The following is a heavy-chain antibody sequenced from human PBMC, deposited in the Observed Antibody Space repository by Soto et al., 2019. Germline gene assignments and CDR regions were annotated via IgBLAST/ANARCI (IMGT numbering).Heavy chain of an antibody. CDR1: GFTFGDYA. V-gene: IGHV3-49*03. J-gene: IGHJ6*02. CDR2: IRSKAYGGTT. D-gene: IGHD6-13*01. CDR3: TRPMSIAAAGRYYYYGMDV. Sequence: LRLSCTASGFTFGDYAMSWFRQAPGKGLEWVGFIRSKAYGGTTEYAASVKGRFTISRDDSKSIAYLQMNSLKTEDTAVYYCTRPMSIAAAGRYYYYGMDVWGQGTTVTVSS.